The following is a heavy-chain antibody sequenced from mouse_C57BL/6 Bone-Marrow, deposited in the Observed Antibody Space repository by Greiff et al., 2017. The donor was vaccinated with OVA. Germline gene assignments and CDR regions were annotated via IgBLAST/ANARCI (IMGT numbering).Heavy chain of an antibody. D-gene: IGHD4-1*02. J-gene: IGHJ3*01. CDR2: ISSGGSYI. CDR1: GFTFSSYG. CDR3: ARHTSTRTRFAY. Sequence: EVKLVESGGDLVKPGGSLKLSCAASGFTFSSYGMSWVRQTPDKRLEWVATISSGGSYIYYPDSVKGRFTISRDNAKNTLYLQMSSLKSEDTAMYYCARHTSTRTRFAYWGQGTMVTVSA. V-gene: IGHV5-6*01.